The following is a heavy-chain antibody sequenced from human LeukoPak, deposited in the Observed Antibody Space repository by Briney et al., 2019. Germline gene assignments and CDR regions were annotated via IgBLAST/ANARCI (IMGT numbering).Heavy chain of an antibody. V-gene: IGHV4-59*01. Sequence: SETLSLTCTASGGSISSYYWSWIRQPPGKGLEWIGYIYYSGSTNHNPSLKSRVTISVDTSKNQFSLKLSSVTAADTAVYYCAATAEYYDSSGYYNYWGQGTLVTVSS. CDR3: AATAEYYDSSGYYNY. D-gene: IGHD3-22*01. J-gene: IGHJ4*02. CDR2: IYYSGST. CDR1: GGSISSYY.